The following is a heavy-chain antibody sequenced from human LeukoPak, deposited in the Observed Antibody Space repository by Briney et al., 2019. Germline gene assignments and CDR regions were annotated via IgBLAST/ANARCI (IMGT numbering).Heavy chain of an antibody. Sequence: ASVKVSCKASGYTFTGYYMHWVRQAPGQGLEWMGWINPNSGGTNYAQKFQGRVTMTRDTSISTAYMELSRLRSDDTAVYYCARVAIVVVPAAQFDPWGQGTLVTVSS. V-gene: IGHV1-2*02. J-gene: IGHJ5*02. CDR3: ARVAIVVVPAAQFDP. CDR2: INPNSGGT. D-gene: IGHD2-2*03. CDR1: GYTFTGYY.